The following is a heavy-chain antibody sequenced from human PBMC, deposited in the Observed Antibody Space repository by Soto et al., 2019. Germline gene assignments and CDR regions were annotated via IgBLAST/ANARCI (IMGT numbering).Heavy chain of an antibody. CDR3: AKGSGYCSGGSCYRRQYFQH. V-gene: IGHV3-30*18. D-gene: IGHD2-15*01. CDR1: AFTFSSYG. Sequence: QVQLVESGGGVVQPGRSLRLSCAASAFTFSSYGMHWVRQAPGKGLEWVAVISYDGSNKYYADSVKGRFTISRDNSKNTLYLQMNSLRAEDTAVYYCAKGSGYCSGGSCYRRQYFQHWGQGTLVTVSS. J-gene: IGHJ1*01. CDR2: ISYDGSNK.